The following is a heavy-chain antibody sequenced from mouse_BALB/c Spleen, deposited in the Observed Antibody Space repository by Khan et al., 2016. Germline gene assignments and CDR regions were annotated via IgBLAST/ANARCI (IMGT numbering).Heavy chain of an antibody. J-gene: IGHJ4*01. V-gene: IGHV5-9-2*01. CDR2: ISGGGSHT. CDR3: ASSSTMIKDYAMDY. Sequence: EVELVESGGGLVKPGGSLKLSCAVSGFTFSSYGMSWVRQTPEKRLEWVATISGGGSHTYYPDSVKGRFTISRDNAKNNLYLQMSSLRSEDTALYYCASSSTMIKDYAMDYWGQGTSVTVSS. CDR1: GFTFSSYG. D-gene: IGHD2-4*01.